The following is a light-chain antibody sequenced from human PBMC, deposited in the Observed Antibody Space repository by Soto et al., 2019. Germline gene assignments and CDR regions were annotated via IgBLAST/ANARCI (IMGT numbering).Light chain of an antibody. CDR3: CSYAGSSTSWV. CDR1: SSDAGNYNF. Sequence: QSALTQPASVCGSPGQSITISCIGTSSDAGNYNFVSWYQQHPGKAPKVIIYEDSTRPSGVSNRISGSKSGNTASLTISGLHAEDEADYYCCSYAGSSTSWVFGGGTKVTVL. J-gene: IGLJ3*02. CDR2: EDS. V-gene: IGLV2-23*01.